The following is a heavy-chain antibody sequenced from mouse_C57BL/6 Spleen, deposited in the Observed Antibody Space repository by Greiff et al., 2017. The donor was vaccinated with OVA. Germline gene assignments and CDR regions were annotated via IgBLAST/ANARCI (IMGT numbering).Heavy chain of an antibody. CDR1: GFYIKDYY. CDR2: IDPEDGDT. V-gene: IGHV14-1*01. CDR3: TRTGTEYFDF. Sequence: EVQLQQSGAELVRPGASVKLSCTASGFYIKDYYMHWVKQRPEKGLEWIGRIDPEDGDTEYAPKFQGKATMTADTSSNTAYLQLSSLTSEDAAVYYSTRTGTEYFDFWGTGTTVTVSS. J-gene: IGHJ1*03. D-gene: IGHD4-1*01.